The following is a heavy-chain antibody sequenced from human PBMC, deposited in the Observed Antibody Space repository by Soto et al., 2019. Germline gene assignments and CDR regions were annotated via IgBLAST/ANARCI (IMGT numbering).Heavy chain of an antibody. D-gene: IGHD6-6*01. CDR1: SGSFSGYY. V-gene: IGHV4-34*01. CDR3: ARAPKVSGSSQTRPDF. J-gene: IGHJ4*02. CDR2: ISQSGDT. Sequence: TSETLSLTCSIYSGSFSGYYWSWIRQPPGKGLEWIGEISQSGDTNYSPSLKSRVSISIDTSKKQFSLNLASVSAADTAVYYCARAPKVSGSSQTRPDFWGQGTLVTVSS.